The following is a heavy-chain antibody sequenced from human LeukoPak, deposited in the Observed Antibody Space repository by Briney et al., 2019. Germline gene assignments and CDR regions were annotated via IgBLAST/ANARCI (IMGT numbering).Heavy chain of an antibody. CDR1: GYIFTSYW. J-gene: IGHJ6*03. Sequence: GESLKISCKGSGYIFTSYWIGWVRQMPGKGLEWMGIIYPGDSDTRYSPSFQGQVTISADKSISTAYLQWSSLKASDTAMYYCARSRVGGIAAAGTHYYYMDVWGKGTTVTVSS. CDR2: IYPGDSDT. D-gene: IGHD6-13*01. CDR3: ARSRVGGIAAAGTHYYYMDV. V-gene: IGHV5-51*01.